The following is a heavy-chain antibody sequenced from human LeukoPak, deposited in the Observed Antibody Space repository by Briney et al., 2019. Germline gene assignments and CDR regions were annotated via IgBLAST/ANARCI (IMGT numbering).Heavy chain of an antibody. CDR1: GFTFTSSA. D-gene: IGHD1-26*01. J-gene: IGHJ5*02. Sequence: ASVKVSCKASGFTFTSSAMQWVRQARGQRLEWIGWIVVGSGNTNYAQKFQERVTITRDMSTSTAYMELCSLRSEDTAVYYCAADVVGAKSRFDPWGQGTLVTVSS. V-gene: IGHV1-58*02. CDR3: AADVVGAKSRFDP. CDR2: IVVGSGNT.